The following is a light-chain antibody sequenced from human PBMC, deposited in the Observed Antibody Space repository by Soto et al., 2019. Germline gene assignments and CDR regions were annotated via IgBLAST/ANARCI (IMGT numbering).Light chain of an antibody. V-gene: IGKV3-20*01. J-gene: IGKJ5*01. CDR1: QSVSGSY. CDR3: QQFGSSPIT. CDR2: GAS. Sequence: EIVLTQSPGTLSLSPGERATLSCRASQSVSGSYLAWYQQKPGQAPRLLIYGASNRATGIPDRFSGSGSGTDFTLTISRLEPEDFAMYYCQQFGSSPITFGQG.